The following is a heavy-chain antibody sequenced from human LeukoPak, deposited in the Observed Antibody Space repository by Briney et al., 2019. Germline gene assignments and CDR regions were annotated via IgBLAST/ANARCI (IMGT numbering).Heavy chain of an antibody. D-gene: IGHD6-13*01. J-gene: IGHJ6*02. Sequence: GGSLRLSCAASGFTFSDYYMSWIRQAPGKGLEWVSYISSSGSTIYYADSVKGRFTISRDNAKNSLYLQMNSLRAEDTAVYYCARVAAAGIYHGMDVWGQGTTVTVSS. CDR3: ARVAAAGIYHGMDV. CDR1: GFTFSDYY. CDR2: ISSSGSTI. V-gene: IGHV3-11*01.